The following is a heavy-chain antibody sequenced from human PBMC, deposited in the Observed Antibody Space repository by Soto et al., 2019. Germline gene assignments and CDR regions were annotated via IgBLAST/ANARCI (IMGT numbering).Heavy chain of an antibody. J-gene: IGHJ4*02. D-gene: IGHD6-19*01. CDR1: GYTFTSYG. Sequence: QVQLVQSGAEVKNPGASVKVSCEASGYTFTSYGVSWVRQAPGQGLEWMGWIRAYTGYTNYAQKFQGRVTITTDTSTSTAYMELRSLISDDTAVYYCARASDGYRSGWYVGYFDYWGQGTLVTVSS. CDR2: IRAYTGYT. V-gene: IGHV1-18*04. CDR3: ARASDGYRSGWYVGYFDY.